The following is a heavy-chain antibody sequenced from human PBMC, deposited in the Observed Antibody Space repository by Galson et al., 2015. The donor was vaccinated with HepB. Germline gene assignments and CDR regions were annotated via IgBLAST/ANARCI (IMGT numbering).Heavy chain of an antibody. D-gene: IGHD3-22*01. CDR3: ARDPRYYDSSGYTDY. V-gene: IGHV3-30-3*01. CDR1: GFTFSSYA. CDR2: ISYDGSNK. Sequence: SLRLSCAASGFTFSSYAMHWVRQAPGKGLEWVAVISYDGSNKYYADSVKGRFTISRDNSKNTLYLQMNSLRAEDTAVYYCARDPRYYDSSGYTDYWGQGTLVTVSS. J-gene: IGHJ4*02.